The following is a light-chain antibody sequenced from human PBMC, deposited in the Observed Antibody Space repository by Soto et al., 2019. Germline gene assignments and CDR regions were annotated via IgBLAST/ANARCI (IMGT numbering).Light chain of an antibody. Sequence: DIVMTQSPDSLAVSLGERATINCKSSQSVLYSSNNKNYLAWYQQKPGQPPKLLIYWASTRESGVPDRFSGSGSGTDLTLTISSLQAEAVAVYYCQKYYSTPRTFGQGTKVEIK. CDR2: WAS. CDR3: QKYYSTPRT. V-gene: IGKV4-1*01. CDR1: QSVLYSSNNKNY. J-gene: IGKJ1*01.